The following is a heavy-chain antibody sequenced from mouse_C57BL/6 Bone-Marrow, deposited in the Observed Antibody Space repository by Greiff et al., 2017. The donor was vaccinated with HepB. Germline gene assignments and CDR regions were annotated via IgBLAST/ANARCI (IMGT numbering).Heavy chain of an antibody. CDR1: GYTFTSYW. J-gene: IGHJ2*01. V-gene: IGHV1-64*01. CDR2: IHPNSGST. D-gene: IGHD2-4*01. Sequence: QVQLQQPGAELVKPGASVKLSCKASGYTFTSYWMHWVKQRPGQGLEGIGMIHPNSGSTNYNEKFKSKATLTVDKSSSTAYMQLSSLTSEDSAVYYCTRRGIYDYALYYWGQGTTLTVSS. CDR3: TRRGIYDYALYY.